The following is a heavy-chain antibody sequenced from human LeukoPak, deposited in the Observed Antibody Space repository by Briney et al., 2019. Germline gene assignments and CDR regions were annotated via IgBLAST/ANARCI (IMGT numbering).Heavy chain of an antibody. V-gene: IGHV4-34*01. CDR2: INHSGRT. D-gene: IGHD4-17*01. J-gene: IGHJ4*02. CDR3: ARDPTTVFGVPGYFDD. CDR1: SEAFSGYY. Sequence: SETLSLTCGVPSEAFSGYYWNWLRQPPGKGLEWIGEINHSGRTNYNPSLESRVTISVDASRKQFSLTLRSVTAADTAIYYCARDPTTVFGVPGYFDDWGQGTPVTVSS.